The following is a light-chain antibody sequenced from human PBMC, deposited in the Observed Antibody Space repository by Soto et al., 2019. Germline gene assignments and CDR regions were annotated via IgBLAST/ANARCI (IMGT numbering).Light chain of an antibody. J-gene: IGKJ5*01. CDR3: QQYNTWPLT. Sequence: EIVMTQSPATLSVSPGERATLSCRASESVRNNLAWYQQKPGQAPRLLIYGASTRATGIPARFSGSGPGTEFTLTVSSLQSEDVAVYYCQQYNTWPLTFGQGTRLEI. V-gene: IGKV3-15*01. CDR2: GAS. CDR1: ESVRNN.